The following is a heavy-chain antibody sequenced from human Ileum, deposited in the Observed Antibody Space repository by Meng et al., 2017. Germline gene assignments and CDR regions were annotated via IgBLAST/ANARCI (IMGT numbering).Heavy chain of an antibody. J-gene: IGHJ4*02. CDR2: INPNSGGT. CDR1: GYTFTGYY. CDR3: ARERFYYYDSSGSIN. V-gene: IGHV1-2*06. Sequence: GRRGQSGAKVKKPGASVKVACKASGYTFTGYYMHWVRQAPGQGLEWMGRINPNSGGTNYAQKFQGRVTMTRDTSISTAYMELSRLRSDDTAVYYCARERFYYYDSSGSINWGQGTLVTVSS. D-gene: IGHD3-22*01.